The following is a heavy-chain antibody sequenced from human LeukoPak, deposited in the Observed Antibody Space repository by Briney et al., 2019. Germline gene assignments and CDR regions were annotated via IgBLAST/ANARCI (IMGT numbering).Heavy chain of an antibody. CDR3: ARSGFTMVRGVTLSWFDP. D-gene: IGHD3-10*01. V-gene: IGHV1-69*06. CDR2: TIPIFGTA. Sequence: SVKVSCKASGGTFSSYAISWVRQAPGQGLEWMGGTIPIFGTANYAQKFQGRVTITADKSTSTAYMELSSLRSEDTAVYYCARSGFTMVRGVTLSWFDPWGQGTLVTVSS. J-gene: IGHJ5*02. CDR1: GGTFSSYA.